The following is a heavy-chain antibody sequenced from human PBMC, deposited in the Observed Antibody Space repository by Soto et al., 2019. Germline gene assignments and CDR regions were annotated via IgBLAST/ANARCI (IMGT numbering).Heavy chain of an antibody. J-gene: IGHJ4*02. V-gene: IGHV4-59*01. CDR3: ARDHPHSYGVYYFDY. D-gene: IGHD5-18*01. CDR2: IYSSGST. CDR1: GGSISNYN. Sequence: PSETLSLNCTVSGGSISNYNWNWIRQSPGKGLEWIGYIYSSGSTHYNPSLQNRVTISIDTSKNQVSLKVNSVTAADTAVYYCARDHPHSYGVYYFDYWGQGTPVT.